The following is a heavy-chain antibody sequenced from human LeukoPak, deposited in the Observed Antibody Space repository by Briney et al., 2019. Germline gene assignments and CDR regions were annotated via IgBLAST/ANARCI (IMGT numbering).Heavy chain of an antibody. D-gene: IGHD6-6*01. CDR2: IYYSGST. CDR3: ARHPRIEYSSSGGRFDP. V-gene: IGHV4-39*01. J-gene: IGHJ5*02. Sequence: SETLSLTCTVSGGSISSSSYYWGWIRQPPGKGLEWIGSIYYSGSTYYNPSLKSRVTISVDTSKNQFSLKLSSVTAADTAVYYCARHPRIEYSSSGGRFDPWGQGTLVTVSS. CDR1: GGSISSSSYY.